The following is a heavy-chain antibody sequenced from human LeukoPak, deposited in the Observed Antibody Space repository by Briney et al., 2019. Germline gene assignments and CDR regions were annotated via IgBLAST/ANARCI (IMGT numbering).Heavy chain of an antibody. D-gene: IGHD4-17*01. CDR3: ARRDYALDY. CDR1: GGSVSSGGYH. J-gene: IGHJ4*02. V-gene: IGHV4-61*08. Sequence: PSETLSLTCTVSGGSVSSGGYHWSWIRQPPGKGLGYIGYIYYSGSTNYNPFLKSRVTISLDTSKNQFSLNLRSVTAADTAVYYCARRDYALDYWGQGTLVTVSS. CDR2: IYYSGST.